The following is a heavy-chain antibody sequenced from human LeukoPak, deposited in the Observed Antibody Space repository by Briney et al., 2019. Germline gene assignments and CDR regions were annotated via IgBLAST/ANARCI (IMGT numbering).Heavy chain of an antibody. CDR3: ARDQDTDPAYYFDY. V-gene: IGHV3-30-3*01. Sequence: PGRSLRLSCAASGFTFSSYAMHWVRQAPGKGLEWVAVISYDGSNKYYADSVKGRFTISRDNSKNTLYLQMNSLRAEDTAVYYCARDQDTDPAYYFDYWGQGTLVTVSS. D-gene: IGHD5-18*01. J-gene: IGHJ4*02. CDR2: ISYDGSNK. CDR1: GFTFSSYA.